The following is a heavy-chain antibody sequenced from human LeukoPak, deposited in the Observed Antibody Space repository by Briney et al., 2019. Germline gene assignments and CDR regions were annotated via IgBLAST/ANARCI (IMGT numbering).Heavy chain of an antibody. CDR3: ARDRDTAMGL. D-gene: IGHD5-18*01. CDR2: ISYDGNDK. J-gene: IGHJ4*02. V-gene: IGHV3-30-3*01. CDR1: GFTFSNYA. Sequence: GGSLRLSCAASGFTFSNYAMHWVRQAPGKGLEWVAIISYDGNDKYYTDSVKGRFTISRDKPKNTLYLQMNSLRAEDTAVYYCARDRDTAMGLWGQGTLVTVSS.